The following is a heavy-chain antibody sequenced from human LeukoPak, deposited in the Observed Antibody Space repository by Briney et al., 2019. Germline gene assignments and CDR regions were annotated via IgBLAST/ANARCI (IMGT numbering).Heavy chain of an antibody. CDR3: ATVAGDSGNYLSYYFDY. J-gene: IGHJ4*02. D-gene: IGHD1-26*01. Sequence: PSETLSLTCAVYGGSFSGYYWSWIRQPPGKGLEWIGEIKHSGSTNYNPSLKSRVTISVDTSKNQFSLKLSSVTAADTAVYYCATVAGDSGNYLSYYFDYWGQGTLVTVSS. CDR1: GGSFSGYY. V-gene: IGHV4-34*01. CDR2: IKHSGST.